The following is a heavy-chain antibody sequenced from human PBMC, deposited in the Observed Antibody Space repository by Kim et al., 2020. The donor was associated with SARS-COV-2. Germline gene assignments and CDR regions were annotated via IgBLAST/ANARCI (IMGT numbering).Heavy chain of an antibody. Sequence: GGSLRLSCAASGFTFSDYYMSWIRQAPGKGLEWVSYISSSSSYTNYADSVKGRFTISRDNAKNSLYLQMNSLGAEDTAVYYCAKSGGAAAGTNYYGMDVWGQGTTVTVSS. V-gene: IGHV3-11*06. CDR1: GFTFSDYY. CDR2: ISSSSSYT. CDR3: AKSGGAAAGTNYYGMDV. D-gene: IGHD6-13*01. J-gene: IGHJ6*02.